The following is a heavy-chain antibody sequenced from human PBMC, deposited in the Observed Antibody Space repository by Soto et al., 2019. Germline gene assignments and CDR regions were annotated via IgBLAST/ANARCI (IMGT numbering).Heavy chain of an antibody. CDR3: SFQESTTVTTFEY. D-gene: IGHD4-17*01. Sequence: PGGSLRLSCAASGFTFSSFWMSWVRQAPGKGLEWVGRIKSKIDGGTTDYAAPVKGRFTISRDDSKNTLYLQMNSLKTEDTAVYYCSFQESTTVTTFEYWGHGTLVTVSS. CDR1: GFTFSSFW. J-gene: IGHJ4*01. V-gene: IGHV3-15*01. CDR2: IKSKIDGGTT.